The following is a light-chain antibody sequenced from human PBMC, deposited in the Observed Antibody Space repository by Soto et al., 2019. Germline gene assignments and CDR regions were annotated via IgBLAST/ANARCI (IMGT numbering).Light chain of an antibody. J-gene: IGKJ1*01. CDR3: QHYGGMWA. V-gene: IGKV1-5*01. Sequence: DIQRTQTPSTLSASLGERVTITWGASQSISNRLAWYQQKPGKDPKLVIYAASNLESGVPSRFSGSGSATEFILTINSLQPDDFATYCCQHYGGMWAFGHGTPVDI. CDR1: QSISNR. CDR2: AAS.